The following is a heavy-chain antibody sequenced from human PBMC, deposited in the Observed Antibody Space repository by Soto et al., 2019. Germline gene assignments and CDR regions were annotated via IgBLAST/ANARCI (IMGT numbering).Heavy chain of an antibody. CDR3: ARAKILITPNWFDP. V-gene: IGHV1-18*04. CDR2: INTYNGNT. CDR1: GYTFTTYG. Sequence: QVQLVQSGAEVKKPGASVKVSCKASGYTFTTYGITWVRQAPGQGLEWLGWINTYNGNTNYAQNLQGRVTMTTEDSTSTAYMELTSLRSDDTAVYYCARAKILITPNWFDPWGQGTLVTVSS. J-gene: IGHJ5*02.